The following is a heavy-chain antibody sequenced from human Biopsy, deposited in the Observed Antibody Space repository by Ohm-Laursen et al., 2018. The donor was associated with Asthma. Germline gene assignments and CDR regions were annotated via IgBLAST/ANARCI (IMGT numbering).Heavy chain of an antibody. V-gene: IGHV1-69*13. J-gene: IGHJ6*02. Sequence: SVKVSCKASGDSFSNSINWARQAPGQGLEWMGGIIPIFGTANYAQKFQGRVTITADESTSTAYMELSSLSSEDTAVYYCARGYSGSDRIVYYYSGLEVWGQGTTVTVSS. CDR1: GDSFSNS. CDR2: IIPIFGTA. D-gene: IGHD5-12*01. CDR3: ARGYSGSDRIVYYYSGLEV.